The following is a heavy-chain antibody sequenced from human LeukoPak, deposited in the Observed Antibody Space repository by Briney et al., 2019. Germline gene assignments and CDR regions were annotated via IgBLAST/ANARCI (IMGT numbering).Heavy chain of an antibody. CDR1: GFTFSNYE. CDR2: ISSSGSTT. Sequence: PGGPLRLSCGASGFTFSNYEMNWVRQAPGKGLEWASYISSSGSTTYYADSVKGRFTISRDNAKNSLYLQMNSLRAEDTAVYYCASRPPPGSYSDYYYCMDVWGQGTTVTVPS. V-gene: IGHV3-48*03. D-gene: IGHD3-10*01. J-gene: IGHJ6*02. CDR3: ASRPPPGSYSDYYYCMDV.